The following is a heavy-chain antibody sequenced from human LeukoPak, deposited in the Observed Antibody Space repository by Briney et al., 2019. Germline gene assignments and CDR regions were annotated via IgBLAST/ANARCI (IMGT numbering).Heavy chain of an antibody. Sequence: GGSLRLSCAASGFTFSSNAMTWVRQAPGKGLEWVSAISGSGGSTYYADSVKGRFTISRDNSKNTLYLQMNSLRAEDTAAYYCAKGSRAQGYYFDYWGQGTLVTVSS. D-gene: IGHD3-10*01. V-gene: IGHV3-23*01. CDR2: ISGSGGST. CDR3: AKGSRAQGYYFDY. CDR1: GFTFSSNA. J-gene: IGHJ4*02.